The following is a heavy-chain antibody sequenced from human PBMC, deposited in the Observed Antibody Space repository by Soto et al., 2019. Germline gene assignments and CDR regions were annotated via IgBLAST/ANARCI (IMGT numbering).Heavy chain of an antibody. V-gene: IGHV4-31*11. CDR2: IFHTGST. J-gene: IGHJ4*02. D-gene: IGHD2-2*01. CDR1: GDSISSGDSY. Sequence: SETLSLTCAVSGDSISSGDSYWSWIRQRPGKGLEWIGYIFHTGSTYYNPSLKSRVTISLDSSKNQFSLKLTSATAADTAVYFCAREPYCTSATLFFHFDSSGQGSLVTVSS. CDR3: AREPYCTSATLFFHFDS.